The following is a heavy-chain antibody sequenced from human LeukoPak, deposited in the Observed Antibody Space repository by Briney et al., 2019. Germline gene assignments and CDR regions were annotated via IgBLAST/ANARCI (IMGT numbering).Heavy chain of an antibody. V-gene: IGHV1-2*02. CDR2: INPNSAGT. CDR1: GYTFTGYY. CDR3: ARGRSEGGTIDY. J-gene: IGHJ4*02. Sequence: ASVKVSCKASGYTFTGYYIHWVRQAPGQGLAWMGWINPNSAGTKYAQKFQGRVTMSRDTSISTAYMELSRLTSDDTAVSYCARGRSEGGTIDYWGQGTLVTVSS. D-gene: IGHD3-10*01.